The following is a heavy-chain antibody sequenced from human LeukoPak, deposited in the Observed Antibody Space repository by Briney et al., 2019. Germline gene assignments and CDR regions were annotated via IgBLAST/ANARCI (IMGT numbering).Heavy chain of an antibody. CDR2: IYYSGST. Sequence: SQTLSLTCTVSGGSVSSGDYYWSWIRQPPGKGLEWIGYIYYSGSTYYNPSLKSRVTISVDTSKNQFSLKLSSVTAADTAVYYCARAAYCGGGCYSFDYWGQGTLVTVSS. V-gene: IGHV4-30-4*01. J-gene: IGHJ4*02. D-gene: IGHD2-21*02. CDR3: ARAAYCGGGCYSFDY. CDR1: GGSVSSGDYY.